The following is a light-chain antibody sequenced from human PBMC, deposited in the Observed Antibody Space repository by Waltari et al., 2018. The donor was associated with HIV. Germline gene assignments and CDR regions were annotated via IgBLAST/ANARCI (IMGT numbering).Light chain of an antibody. CDR2: EVT. J-gene: IGLJ2*01. V-gene: IGLV2-14*01. CDR1: SAAVGASNY. Sequence: QSALTQPASVSGSPGQSITISCAGTSAAVGASNYVSWYQQHPGKAPKLMIYEVTDRPSGVSNRFSGSKSGNTASLTISGLQAEDEADYYCSSYTTSSTVVFGGGTKLTVL. CDR3: SSYTTSSTVV.